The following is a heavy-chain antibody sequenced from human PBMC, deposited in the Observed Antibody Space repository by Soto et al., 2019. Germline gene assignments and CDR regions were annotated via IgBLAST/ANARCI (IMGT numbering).Heavy chain of an antibody. CDR3: ARAYLRGGFDY. V-gene: IGHV4-31*03. Sequence: SETLSLTCTVSGGSISSGGYYWSWVRQHPGKGLEWIGYIYYSGSTYYNPSLKSRVTISVDTSKNQFSLKLSSVTAADTAVYYCARAYLRGGFDYWGQGTLVTVSS. CDR2: IYYSGST. CDR1: GGSISSGGYY. D-gene: IGHD3-10*01. J-gene: IGHJ4*02.